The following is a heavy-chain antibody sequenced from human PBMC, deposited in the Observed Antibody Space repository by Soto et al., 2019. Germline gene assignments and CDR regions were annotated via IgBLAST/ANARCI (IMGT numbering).Heavy chain of an antibody. V-gene: IGHV1-69*01. CDR3: ARGSCSSTSCYKEYYFDL. Sequence: QVQLVQSGAEVKKPGSSVKVSCKASGGTFSGYAISWVRQAPGQGLEWMGEIIPMFGTSNYAQKFQGRVTITAXESTXXAXMELSSLRSEDTAVYYCARGSCSSTSCYKEYYFDLWGQGTLVTVSS. D-gene: IGHD2-2*02. CDR2: IIPMFGTS. J-gene: IGHJ4*02. CDR1: GGTFSGYA.